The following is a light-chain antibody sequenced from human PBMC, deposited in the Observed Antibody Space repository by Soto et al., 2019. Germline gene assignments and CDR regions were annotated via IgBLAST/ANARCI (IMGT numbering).Light chain of an antibody. CDR1: SSDVGGYNY. CDR2: EVS. CDR3: SSYTSSSTLV. V-gene: IGLV2-14*01. J-gene: IGLJ3*02. Sequence: QSVLTQPASVSGSPGQSITISCTGTSSDVGGYNYVSWYQQHPGKAPKLMIYEVSNRPSGVSNRFSVSKSGNTASLTISGLQAEDEADYYCSSYTSSSTLVFGGGTKVTVL.